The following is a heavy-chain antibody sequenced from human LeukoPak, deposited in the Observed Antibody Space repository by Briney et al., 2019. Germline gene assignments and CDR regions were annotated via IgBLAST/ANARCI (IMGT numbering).Heavy chain of an antibody. CDR1: GYTFTSYY. D-gene: IGHD1-26*01. CDR2: INPNSGGT. CDR3: ARVGSGSYGVHDY. V-gene: IGHV1-2*02. J-gene: IGHJ4*02. Sequence: GASVKVSCKASGYTFTSYYMHWVRQAPGQGLEWMGWINPNSGGTNYAQKFQGRVTMTRDTSISTAYMELSRLRSDDTAVYYCARVGSGSYGVHDYWGQGTLVTVSS.